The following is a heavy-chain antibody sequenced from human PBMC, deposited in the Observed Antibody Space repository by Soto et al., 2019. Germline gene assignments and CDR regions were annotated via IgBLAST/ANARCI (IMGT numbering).Heavy chain of an antibody. J-gene: IGHJ3*02. CDR1: GFTFSNAW. CDR2: IKSKTDGGTT. Sequence: GGSLRLSCAASGFTFSNAWMSWVRQAPGKGLEWVGRIKSKTDGGTTDYAAPVKVRFTISRDDSKNTLYLQMNSLKTEDTALYYCTTDRNRMTGDAFDIWGQWTMVTVSS. D-gene: IGHD3-9*01. CDR3: TTDRNRMTGDAFDI. V-gene: IGHV3-15*01.